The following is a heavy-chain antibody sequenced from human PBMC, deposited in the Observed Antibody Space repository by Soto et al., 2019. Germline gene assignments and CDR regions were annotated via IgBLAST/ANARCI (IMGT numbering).Heavy chain of an antibody. J-gene: IGHJ4*02. CDR1: GYTFTSYA. V-gene: IGHV1-3*01. D-gene: IGHD3-10*01. Sequence: QVQLVQSGAEVKKPGASVKVSCKASGYTFTSYAMHWVRQAPGQRLEWMGWINAGNGNTKYSQKFQGRVTITRDTSASTGYMELSSLRSEDTAVYYCARETLWFGGGYFDYWGQGTLVTVSS. CDR2: INAGNGNT. CDR3: ARETLWFGGGYFDY.